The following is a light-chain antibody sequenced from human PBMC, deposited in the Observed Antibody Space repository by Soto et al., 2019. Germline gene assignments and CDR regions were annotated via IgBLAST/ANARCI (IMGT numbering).Light chain of an antibody. CDR2: EVS. Sequence: QSALTQPASVSGSPGQSITISCTGTSSDVGGYNYVSWYQQHPGKAPKLMTYEVSNRPSGVSNRFSGSKSGNTASLTISGLQAEDEADYYCSSYTSSSTLVVFGGGTKVTVL. J-gene: IGLJ2*01. CDR1: SSDVGGYNY. CDR3: SSYTSSSTLVV. V-gene: IGLV2-14*01.